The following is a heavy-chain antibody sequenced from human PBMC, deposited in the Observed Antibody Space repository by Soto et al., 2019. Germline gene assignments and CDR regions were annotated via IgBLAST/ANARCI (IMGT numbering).Heavy chain of an antibody. V-gene: IGHV3-7*03. Sequence: GGSLRLSCAASGFTFSSYWMSWVRQAPGKGLEWVASIKQDGSEKYYVDSVKGRFTIARDNAKNSLYLQMNSLRAEDTAVYYCARGAWGKAFDIWGQGTMVTVSS. CDR1: GFTFSSYW. CDR2: IKQDGSEK. J-gene: IGHJ3*02. D-gene: IGHD3-16*01. CDR3: ARGAWGKAFDI.